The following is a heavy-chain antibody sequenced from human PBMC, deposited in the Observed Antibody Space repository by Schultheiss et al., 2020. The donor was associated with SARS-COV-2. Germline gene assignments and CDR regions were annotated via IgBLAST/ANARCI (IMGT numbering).Heavy chain of an antibody. CDR3: ARHPADYDIFDMDV. V-gene: IGHV3-53*04. CDR2: LYRRGDT. D-gene: IGHD3-9*01. CDR1: GFTFRGYW. J-gene: IGHJ6*03. Sequence: GGSLRLSCAASGFTFRGYWMLWVRQAPGKGLEWVSVLYRRGDTYYADSVKGRFTISRHNSKNTLFLQMNSLRTEDTAVYYCARHPADYDIFDMDVWGKGTTVTVSS.